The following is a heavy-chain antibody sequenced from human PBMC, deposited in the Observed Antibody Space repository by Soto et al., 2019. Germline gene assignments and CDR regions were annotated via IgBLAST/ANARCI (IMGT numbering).Heavy chain of an antibody. Sequence: SLRLSCAASGFTFSNYVMTWVRQAPGKGLEWVGFIRSKAYGGTTEYAASVKGRFTISRDDSKSIAYLQMNSLKTEDTAVYYCARDRPDGARLDPWGQGTLVTVSS. J-gene: IGHJ5*02. CDR2: IRSKAYGGTT. V-gene: IGHV3-49*04. CDR3: ARDRPDGARLDP. CDR1: GFTFSNYV.